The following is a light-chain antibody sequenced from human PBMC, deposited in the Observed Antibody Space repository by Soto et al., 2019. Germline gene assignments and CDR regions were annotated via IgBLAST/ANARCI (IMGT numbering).Light chain of an antibody. Sequence: QSVLTQPPSVSAAPGQKVTISCSGSSSNIGNNFVSWYQHLPGTAPKLLIYDNNKRPSGIPDRFSGTKPGTSATLGITGLQTGDEAHYYCATWDSSLIAGVFGGGTKLTVL. CDR2: DNN. V-gene: IGLV1-51*01. J-gene: IGLJ2*01. CDR1: SSNIGNNF. CDR3: ATWDSSLIAGV.